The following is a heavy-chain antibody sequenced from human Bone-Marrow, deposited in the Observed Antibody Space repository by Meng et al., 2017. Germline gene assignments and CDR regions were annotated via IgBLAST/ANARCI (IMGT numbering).Heavy chain of an antibody. J-gene: IGHJ5*02. CDR2: INHSGST. CDR3: ASPTMVRGVIP. V-gene: IGHV4-34*01. CDR1: GGSFSGYY. Sequence: SGTLSLTCAVYGGSFSGYYWSWIRQPPGKGLEWIGEINHSGSTNYNPSLKSRVTISVDTSKNQFSLKLSSVTAADTAVYYCASPTMVRGVIPWGQGTLVTVSS. D-gene: IGHD3-10*01.